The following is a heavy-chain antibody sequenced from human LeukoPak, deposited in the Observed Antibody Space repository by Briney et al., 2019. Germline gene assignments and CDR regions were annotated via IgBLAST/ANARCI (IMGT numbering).Heavy chain of an antibody. CDR3: VGEAWFDP. J-gene: IGHJ5*02. V-gene: IGHV3-7*02. D-gene: IGHD3-3*01. CDR2: IRQDGSEN. CDR1: GFTFSSYC. Sequence: PGGSLRLSCAASGFTFSSYCMNWVRQAPGKGLEWVANIRQDGSENYYADSVKGRFTISRDNNKNSLFLQMTSLGAGDTAVYYCVGEAWFDPWGKGTLVT.